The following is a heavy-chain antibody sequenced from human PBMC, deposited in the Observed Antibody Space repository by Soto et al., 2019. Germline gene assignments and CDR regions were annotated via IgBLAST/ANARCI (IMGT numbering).Heavy chain of an antibody. Sequence: QVQLVQSGAEVKKPGSSVKVSCKASGGTFSSYAISWVRQAPGQGLEWMGGIIPIFGTANYAQKFQGRVTITADESTSTAYMELSILRSEDTAVYYCARGYCTNGVCYGNWFDPWGQGTLVTVSS. CDR1: GGTFSSYA. V-gene: IGHV1-69*12. CDR2: IIPIFGTA. D-gene: IGHD2-8*01. CDR3: ARGYCTNGVCYGNWFDP. J-gene: IGHJ5*02.